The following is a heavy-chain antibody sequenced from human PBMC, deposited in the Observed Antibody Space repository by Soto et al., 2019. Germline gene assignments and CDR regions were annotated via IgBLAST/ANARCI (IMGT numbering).Heavy chain of an antibody. D-gene: IGHD2-2*01. V-gene: IGHV1-18*01. Sequence: GXSVKVSCNASGYSFTSYGISRVRQAPGQGLEWMGWISAYNGNTNYAQKLQGRVTMTTDTSTSTAYMELRSLRSDDTAVYYCARDECSSTSCYYYYGMDVWGQGTTVTVS. CDR2: ISAYNGNT. J-gene: IGHJ6*02. CDR3: ARDECSSTSCYYYYGMDV. CDR1: GYSFTSYG.